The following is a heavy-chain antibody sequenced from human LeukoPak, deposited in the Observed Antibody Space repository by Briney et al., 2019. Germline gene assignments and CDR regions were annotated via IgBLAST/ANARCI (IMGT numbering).Heavy chain of an antibody. Sequence: GGSLRLSCAASGFAFSSHAMSWVRQAPGKGLEWVSGIGVGGGDTYYADSVKGRFTISRDNCKNTPYLQMNSLRAEDTAVYYCAKELYYYDSSGSFDYWGQGTLVAVSS. CDR3: AKELYYYDSSGSFDY. D-gene: IGHD3-22*01. J-gene: IGHJ4*02. CDR1: GFAFSSHA. V-gene: IGHV3-23*01. CDR2: IGVGGGDT.